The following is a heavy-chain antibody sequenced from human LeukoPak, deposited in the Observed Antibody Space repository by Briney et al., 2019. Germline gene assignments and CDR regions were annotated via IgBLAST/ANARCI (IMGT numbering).Heavy chain of an antibody. J-gene: IGHJ4*02. CDR1: GFTFSSYS. Sequence: GGSLRLSCAASGFTFSSYSMNWVRQAPGKGLEWVSSISSSSSYIYYADSAKGRFTISRDNAKNSLYLQMNSLRAEDTAVYYCARRGSYCGGDCYYYFDYWGQGTLVTVSS. CDR2: ISSSSSYI. D-gene: IGHD2-21*02. CDR3: ARRGSYCGGDCYYYFDY. V-gene: IGHV3-21*01.